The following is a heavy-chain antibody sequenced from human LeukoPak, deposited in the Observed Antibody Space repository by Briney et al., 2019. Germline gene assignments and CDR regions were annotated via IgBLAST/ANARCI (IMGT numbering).Heavy chain of an antibody. Sequence: PSETLSLTCTVSGGSISSGSYYWSWIRQPAGKGLEWIGRIYTSGSTNYNPSLKSRVTISVDTSKNQFSLKLSSVTAADTAVYYCARVLGATIGYWGQEPWSPSPQ. V-gene: IGHV4-61*02. D-gene: IGHD1-26*01. CDR2: IYTSGST. J-gene: IGHJ4*01. CDR1: GGSISSGSYY. CDR3: ARVLGATIGY.